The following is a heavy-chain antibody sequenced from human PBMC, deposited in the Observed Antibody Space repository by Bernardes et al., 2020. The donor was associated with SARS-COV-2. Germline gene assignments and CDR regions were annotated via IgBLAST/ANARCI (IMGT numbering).Heavy chain of an antibody. CDR2: INHSGST. CDR3: ARGRTNIVVVVAATRSRPNRRYNWFDP. Sequence: SETLSLTCAVYGGSFSGYYWSWIRQPPGKGLEWIGEINHSGSTNYNPSLKSRVTISVDTSKNQFSLKLSSVTAADTAVYYCARGRTNIVVVVAATRSRPNRRYNWFDPWGQGTLVTVSS. J-gene: IGHJ5*02. D-gene: IGHD2-15*01. CDR1: GGSFSGYY. V-gene: IGHV4-34*01.